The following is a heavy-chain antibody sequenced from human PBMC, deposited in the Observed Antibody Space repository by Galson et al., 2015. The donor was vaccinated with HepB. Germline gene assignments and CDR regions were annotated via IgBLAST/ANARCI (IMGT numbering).Heavy chain of an antibody. CDR1: GFTFSGYA. V-gene: IGHV3-30-3*01. CDR2: ISYDGSSK. CDR3: ARDRDSGQDGYSYGYDY. Sequence: SLRLSCAASGFTFSGYAMHWVRQAPGKGLEWVAVISYDGSSKYYADSVKGRFTISRDNSKNTLYLQMNSLRAEDTAVYYCARDRDSGQDGYSYGYDYWGQGTLVTVSS. D-gene: IGHD5-18*01. J-gene: IGHJ4*02.